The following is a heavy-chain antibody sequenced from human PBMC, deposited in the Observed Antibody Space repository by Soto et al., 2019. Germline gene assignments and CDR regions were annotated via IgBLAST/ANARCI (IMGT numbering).Heavy chain of an antibody. CDR3: AREPRITIFGVVIIPTDYYGMDV. CDR2: INPSGGST. D-gene: IGHD3-3*01. CDR1: GYTFTSYY. J-gene: IGHJ6*02. V-gene: IGHV1-46*01. Sequence: GASVKVSCKASGYTFTSYYMHWVRQAPGQGLEWMGIINPSGGSTSYAQKFQGRVTMTRDTSTSTVYMELSSLRSEDTAVYYCAREPRITIFGVVIIPTDYYGMDVWGQGTTVTVSS.